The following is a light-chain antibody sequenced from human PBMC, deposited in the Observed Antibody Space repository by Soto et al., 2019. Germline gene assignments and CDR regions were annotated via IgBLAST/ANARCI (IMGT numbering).Light chain of an antibody. J-gene: IGLJ1*01. CDR1: SSNIGANFD. CDR3: QSYDNSLSAFYV. V-gene: IGLV1-40*01. CDR2: GNT. Sequence: QAVVTQPPSVSGAPGQRVTISCTGSSSNIGANFDVHWYQQLPGTAPKLLIYGNTNRPSGVPDRFTGSKSGTSASLAITGLQAEDEADYYCQSYDNSLSAFYVFGTGTKLTVL.